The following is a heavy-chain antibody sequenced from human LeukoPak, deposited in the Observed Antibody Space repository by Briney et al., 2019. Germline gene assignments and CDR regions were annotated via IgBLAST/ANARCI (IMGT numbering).Heavy chain of an antibody. CDR2: ISGDGGST. CDR3: AKGLVGGAPDY. CDR1: GFTFNDYV. D-gene: IGHD1-26*01. V-gene: IGHV3-43*02. Sequence: GGSLRLSCAASGFTFNDYVMHWVRQAPGKGLEWVSLISGDGGSTYYADSVKGRFSISRDNSKNSLYLQMNCLRREDTSLYYCAKGLVGGAPDYWGQGTLVTVSS. J-gene: IGHJ4*02.